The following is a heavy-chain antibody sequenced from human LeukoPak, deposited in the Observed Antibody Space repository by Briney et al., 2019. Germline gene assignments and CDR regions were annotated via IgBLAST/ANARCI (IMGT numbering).Heavy chain of an antibody. CDR3: ARAERLLEWLLDS. Sequence: GGSLRLSCAASGFTFSSYAMSWVRQAPGKGLEWVSSISSTGSYIYYVESLKGRFTVSRDNAKNYVCLQMNSLRVDDTAVYYCARAERLLEWLLDSWGQGTLVTVSS. CDR1: GFTFSSYA. CDR2: ISSTGSYI. V-gene: IGHV3-21*01. D-gene: IGHD3-3*01. J-gene: IGHJ4*02.